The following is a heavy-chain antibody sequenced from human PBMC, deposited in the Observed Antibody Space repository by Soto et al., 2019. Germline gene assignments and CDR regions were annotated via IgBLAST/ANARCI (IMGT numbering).Heavy chain of an antibody. J-gene: IGHJ6*02. CDR1: GGSISSSSYY. D-gene: IGHD6-19*01. CDR2: IYYSGST. Sequence: PSETLSLTCTVSGGSISSSSYYWGWIRQPPGKGLEWIGSIYYSGSTYYNPSLKSRVTISVDTSKNQFPLKLSSVTAADTAVYYRARLRGVAGTNYYYGMDVWGQGTTVT. CDR3: ARLRGVAGTNYYYGMDV. V-gene: IGHV4-39*01.